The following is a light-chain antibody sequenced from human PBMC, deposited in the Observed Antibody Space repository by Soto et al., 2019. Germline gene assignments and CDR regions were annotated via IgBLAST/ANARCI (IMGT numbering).Light chain of an antibody. CDR3: QQYSGYSRT. Sequence: DIQMTQSPSTLSASVGDRVTITCRASQSISSWLAWYQQKPGKAPKLLIYKASSLESGVPSRFSGSGSGTEFILTISGLQPDDVATYYCQQYSGYSRTFGQGTKVEIK. V-gene: IGKV1-5*03. CDR1: QSISSW. CDR2: KAS. J-gene: IGKJ1*01.